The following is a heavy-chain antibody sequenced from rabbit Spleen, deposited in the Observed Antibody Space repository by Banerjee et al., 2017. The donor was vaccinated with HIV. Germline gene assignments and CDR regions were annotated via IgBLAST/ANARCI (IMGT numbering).Heavy chain of an antibody. Sequence: QEQLVESGGGLVQPEGSLTLTCKVSGFDFSSDAMCWVRQAPGKGPECIACIYNGDGSTYYASWVNGRFTVSKTSSTTVTLQMTSLTGADTATYFCARDLAAWNSGSYAFNLWGPGTLVTVS. CDR2: IYNGDGST. D-gene: IGHD1-1*01. CDR3: ARDLAAWNSGSYAFNL. J-gene: IGHJ4*01. V-gene: IGHV1S47*01. CDR1: GFDFSSDA.